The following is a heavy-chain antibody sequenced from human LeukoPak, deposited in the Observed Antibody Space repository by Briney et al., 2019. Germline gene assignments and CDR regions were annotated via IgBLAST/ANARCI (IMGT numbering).Heavy chain of an antibody. CDR3: ARQSIAARRAFDI. Sequence: PSETLSLTCSVSGGSISSYYWSWIRQPPGKGLEYIGYSYYSESTDYNPSLKSRVTISVDTSNQFSLMLTSVTAADTAVYYCARQSIAARRAFDIWGQGTMVTVSS. D-gene: IGHD6-6*01. CDR2: SYYSEST. CDR1: GGSISSYY. V-gene: IGHV4-59*08. J-gene: IGHJ3*02.